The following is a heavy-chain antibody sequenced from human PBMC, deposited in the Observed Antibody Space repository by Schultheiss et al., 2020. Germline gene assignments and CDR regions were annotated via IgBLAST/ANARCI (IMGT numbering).Heavy chain of an antibody. D-gene: IGHD6-13*01. CDR3: ARSAGSWFRGGAFDI. V-gene: IGHV3-30*04. CDR1: GFTFSSYA. CDR2: ISYDGSNK. Sequence: GGSLRLSCAASGFTFSSYAMHWVRQAPGKGLEWVAVISYDGSNKYYADSVKGRFTISRDNSKNTLYLQMNSLRAEDTAVYYCARSAGSWFRGGAFDIWGQGAMVTGSS. J-gene: IGHJ3*02.